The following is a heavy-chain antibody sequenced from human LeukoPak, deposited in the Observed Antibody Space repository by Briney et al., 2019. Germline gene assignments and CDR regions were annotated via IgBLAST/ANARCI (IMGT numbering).Heavy chain of an antibody. CDR2: IYHSGST. J-gene: IGHJ4*02. D-gene: IGHD3-10*01. Sequence: SETLSLTCTVSGYSISSGSYWGWIRQPPGKGLEWVGSIYHSGSTYHNPSLKSRVTISVDTSKNQFSLKLRSVTAADTAVYYCARGALQGSGSPRYYFDYWGQGTLVTVSS. CDR1: GYSISSGSY. V-gene: IGHV4-38-2*02. CDR3: ARGALQGSGSPRYYFDY.